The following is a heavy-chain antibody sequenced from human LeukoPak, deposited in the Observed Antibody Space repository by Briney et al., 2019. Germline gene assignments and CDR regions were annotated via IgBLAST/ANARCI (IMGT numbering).Heavy chain of an antibody. Sequence: GGSLRLSCAASGFTFNDYAMAWVRQAPGTGLQWVSSITARTNSVYYVDSVKGRFTISRDNSRNTVYLQMYSLRDVDTAIYYCVKSSTTMVLNYYDLWGQGTLVHVS. CDR3: VKSSTTMVLNYYDL. J-gene: IGHJ4*02. V-gene: IGHV3-23*05. CDR2: ITARTNSV. CDR1: GFTFNDYA. D-gene: IGHD5-18*01.